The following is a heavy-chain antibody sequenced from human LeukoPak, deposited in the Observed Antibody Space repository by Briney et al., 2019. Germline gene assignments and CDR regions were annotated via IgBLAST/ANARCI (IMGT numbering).Heavy chain of an antibody. CDR3: ARHYYDSSGYFLTFDI. D-gene: IGHD3-22*01. CDR1: GGSISSRSYY. V-gene: IGHV4-39*01. CDR2: IYYSGST. J-gene: IGHJ3*02. Sequence: SETLSLTCTVSGGSISSRSYYWGWIRQPPGKGLEWIGSIYYSGSTYYNPSLKSRVTISVDTSKNQFSLKLSSVTAADTAVYYCARHYYDSSGYFLTFDIWGQGTMVTVSS.